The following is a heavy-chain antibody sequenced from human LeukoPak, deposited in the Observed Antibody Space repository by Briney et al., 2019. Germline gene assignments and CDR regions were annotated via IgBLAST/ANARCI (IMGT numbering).Heavy chain of an antibody. V-gene: IGHV1-2*02. CDR1: GYTFTDYY. CDR3: ATDLFSSRYSLFFYYYMDV. J-gene: IGHJ6*03. Sequence: GASVKVSCKASGYTFTDYYIHWVRQAPGQGLEWVGWINPSSGATKYTQKFQGRVTMTRDTSISTAYMEVSRLMSDDTAVFFCATDLFSSRYSLFFYYYMDVWGKGTTVTVSS. D-gene: IGHD2-2*01. CDR2: INPSSGAT.